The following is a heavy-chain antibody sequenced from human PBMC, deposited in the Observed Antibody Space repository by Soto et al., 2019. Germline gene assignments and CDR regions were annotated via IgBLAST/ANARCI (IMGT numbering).Heavy chain of an antibody. Sequence: LSLTCTVSCGSISSGDYYWSWIRQPPGKALEWIGYIYYSGSTYYSPSLKSRVSISVDTSKNQFSLKLTSVTAADTAVYYCARVEQYLVRGYYYYGVDVWGQGTTVTVSS. J-gene: IGHJ6*02. CDR1: CGSISSGDYY. CDR3: ARVEQYLVRGYYYYGVDV. D-gene: IGHD6-13*01. V-gene: IGHV4-30-4*01. CDR2: IYYSGST.